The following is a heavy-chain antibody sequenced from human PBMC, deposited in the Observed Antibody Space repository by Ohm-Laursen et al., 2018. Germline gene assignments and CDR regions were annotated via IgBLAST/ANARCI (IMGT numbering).Heavy chain of an antibody. CDR2: IIPIFGTA. CDR3: AGLGTGGWYLEGFDY. Sequence: GSSVKVSCKASGGTFSSYAISWVRQAPGQGLEWMGGIIPIFGTANYAQKFQGRVTITADESTSTAYMELSSLRSEDTAVYYCAGLGTGGWYLEGFDYWGQGTLVTVSS. D-gene: IGHD6-19*01. J-gene: IGHJ4*02. CDR1: GGTFSSYA. V-gene: IGHV1-69*01.